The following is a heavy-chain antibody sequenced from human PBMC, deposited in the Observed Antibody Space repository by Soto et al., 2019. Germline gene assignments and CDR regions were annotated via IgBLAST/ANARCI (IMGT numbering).Heavy chain of an antibody. CDR1: GFTFISYG. Sequence: WGSLRLSCAASGFTFISYGIHWVRQSPVKWLEWVAVIWYDGSNKYYADSVKGRFTISRDNSKNTLYLQMNSLRAEDTAVYYCARRYYFDYWGQGTLVTVSS. CDR3: ARRYYFDY. V-gene: IGHV3-33*01. CDR2: IWYDGSNK. J-gene: IGHJ4*02.